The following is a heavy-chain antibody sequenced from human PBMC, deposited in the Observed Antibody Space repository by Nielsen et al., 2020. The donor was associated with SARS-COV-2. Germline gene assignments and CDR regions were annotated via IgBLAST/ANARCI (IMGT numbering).Heavy chain of an antibody. CDR3: AKDLLLWFGESYDY. J-gene: IGHJ4*02. CDR1: GVNFNRYW. Sequence: GESLKISCAATGVNFNRYWMSWVRQDPGKGLEFVANIDENSVEKSYVGSVKGRFTISRDNSKNTLYLQMNSLRAEDTAVYYCAKDLLLWFGESYDYWGQGTLVTVSS. D-gene: IGHD3-10*01. CDR2: IDENSVEK. V-gene: IGHV3-7*03.